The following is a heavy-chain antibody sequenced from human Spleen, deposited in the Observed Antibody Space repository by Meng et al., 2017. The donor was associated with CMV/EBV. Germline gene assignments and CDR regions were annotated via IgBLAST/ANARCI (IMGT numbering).Heavy chain of an antibody. CDR3: AKDRMVVTPYYFDF. V-gene: IGHV3-23*01. CDR2: IRESGTST. Sequence: GRGWVRQAPGKRLEWVSSIRESGTSTYYVSSVKGQFTISRDNSNNTLFLQMNNLSAEDTAVYYCAKDRMVVTPYYFDFWGQGALVTVSS. J-gene: IGHJ4*02. CDR1: G. D-gene: IGHD4-23*01.